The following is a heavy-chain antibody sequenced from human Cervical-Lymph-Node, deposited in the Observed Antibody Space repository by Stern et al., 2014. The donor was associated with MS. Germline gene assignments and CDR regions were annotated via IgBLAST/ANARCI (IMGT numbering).Heavy chain of an antibody. CDR1: GFTFSAYA. CDR2: ISYDGANK. V-gene: IGHV3-30-3*01. CDR3: ARQMTHGPCDL. J-gene: IGHJ2*01. D-gene: IGHD2-21*02. Sequence: VQLVESGGGVVQPGRSLRFSCAASGFTFSAYAMHWVRQAPGKGLEWVSVISYDGANKYSADSVKGRFTISRDNSKNTLYLRMNSLRTEDTAVYYCARQMTHGPCDLWGRGTLVTVSS.